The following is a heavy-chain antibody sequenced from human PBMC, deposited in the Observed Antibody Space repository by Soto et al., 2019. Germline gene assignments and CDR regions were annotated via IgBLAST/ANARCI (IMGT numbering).Heavy chain of an antibody. V-gene: IGHV6-1*01. CDR2: TYYRSKWYN. CDR1: GDSVSRHSAA. J-gene: IGHJ3*02. Sequence: QPRPLPCVISGDSVSRHSAAWNWLWPPPSRGLEWLGRTYYRSKWYNDYAPSVKSQITINPDTSRNQFSLQLNSVTPEDTAVYYCARERGVLSEAFDIWGQGTVVTVSS. D-gene: IGHD3-10*01. CDR3: ARERGVLSEAFDI.